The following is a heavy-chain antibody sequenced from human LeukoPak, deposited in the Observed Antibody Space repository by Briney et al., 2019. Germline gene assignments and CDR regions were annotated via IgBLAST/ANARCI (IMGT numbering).Heavy chain of an antibody. J-gene: IGHJ6*03. Sequence: GGSLRLSCVASGITFSNYNMNWVRQAPGKGLEWVSSITSTATHTYYADSVKGRFTISRDNSKNTLYLQMNSLRAEDTAVYYCAKDDRDYYMDVWGKGTTVTVSS. CDR2: ITSTATHT. CDR1: GITFSNYN. V-gene: IGHV3-23*05. CDR3: AKDDRDYYMDV.